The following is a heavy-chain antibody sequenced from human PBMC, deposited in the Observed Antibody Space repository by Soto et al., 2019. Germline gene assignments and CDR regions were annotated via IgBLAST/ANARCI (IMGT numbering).Heavy chain of an antibody. CDR1: GYSFTNND. D-gene: IGHD6-19*01. CDR3: ARDGVAAGNINFDY. J-gene: IGHJ4*02. V-gene: IGHV1-8*01. Sequence: ASVKVSCKASGYSFTNNDVSWVRQATGQGLEWMGWMNPGSGDTGYAQKFQGRVTMTRDISIATAYMELSSLRSEDTALYYCARDGVAAGNINFDYWGQGTLVTVSS. CDR2: MNPGSGDT.